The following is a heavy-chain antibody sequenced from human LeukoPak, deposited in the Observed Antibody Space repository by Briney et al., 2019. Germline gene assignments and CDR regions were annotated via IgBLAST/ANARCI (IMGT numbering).Heavy chain of an antibody. D-gene: IGHD6-19*01. J-gene: IGHJ4*02. CDR1: GGSISSYY. CDR2: IYYSGST. CDR3: ARWAYSTDWYQYFDK. V-gene: IGHV4-59*08. Sequence: PETLSLTCTVSGGSISSYYWTWIRQPPGAGLEWIGYIYYSGSTNYNPSLKSRVTISVDTSKNQFSLKLSSVTAADTAVYYCARWAYSTDWYQYFDKWGQGTLVTVSS.